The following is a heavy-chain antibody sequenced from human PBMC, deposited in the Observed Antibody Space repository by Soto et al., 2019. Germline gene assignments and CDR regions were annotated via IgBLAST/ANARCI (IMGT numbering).Heavy chain of an antibody. V-gene: IGHV1-69*13. Sequence: GASVKVSCKASGGTFSSYAISWVRQAPGQGLEWMGGIIPIFGTANYAQKFQGRVTITADESTSTAYMELSSLRSEDTAVYYCARGCILGGSSTSCYLSSYYYGMDVWGQGTTVTVSS. J-gene: IGHJ6*02. CDR3: ARGCILGGSSTSCYLSSYYYGMDV. CDR2: IIPIFGTA. D-gene: IGHD2-2*01. CDR1: GGTFSSYA.